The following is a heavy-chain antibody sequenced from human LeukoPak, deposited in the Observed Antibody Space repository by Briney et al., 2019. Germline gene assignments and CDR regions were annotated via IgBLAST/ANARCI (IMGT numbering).Heavy chain of an antibody. CDR2: IHESGNT. V-gene: IGHV4-39*01. Sequence: PSETLSLTCSVSGGSLSSRNYYCGWLRQPPGKGLEWIGSIHESGNTYYNPSLRSRVTMSVDTSKTQFSLNLISVIAADTAVYYCARHVILGADAYDIWGQGTMVTVSS. CDR3: ARHVILGADAYDI. J-gene: IGHJ3*02. CDR1: GGSLSSRNYY. D-gene: IGHD3/OR15-3a*01.